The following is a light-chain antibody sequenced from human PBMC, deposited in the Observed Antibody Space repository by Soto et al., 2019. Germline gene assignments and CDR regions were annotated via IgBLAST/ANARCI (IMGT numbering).Light chain of an antibody. CDR1: QSSSSY. Sequence: TLLTQSPGTLSLSPGERATLSCRASQSSSSYLTWYQQRPGQAPRLLIYAASRRATGIPDRFSGSGSGTDFTLTISRLEPEDFAVYYCQQYSTSPITFGQGTRLEIK. CDR2: AAS. CDR3: QQYSTSPIT. V-gene: IGKV3-20*01. J-gene: IGKJ5*01.